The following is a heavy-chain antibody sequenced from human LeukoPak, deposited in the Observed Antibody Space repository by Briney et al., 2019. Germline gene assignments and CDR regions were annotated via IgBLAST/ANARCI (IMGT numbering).Heavy chain of an antibody. Sequence: GGSLRLSCAASGFTFSSYWMNWVRQAPGKGLEWVANIKQDGSEKYYVDSVKGRFTISRDNAKNSLYLQMNSLRAEDTAVYYCARGGDSSGYLGAFDIWGQGTMVTVSS. D-gene: IGHD3-22*01. CDR2: IKQDGSEK. J-gene: IGHJ3*02. CDR1: GFTFSSYW. CDR3: ARGGDSSGYLGAFDI. V-gene: IGHV3-7*01.